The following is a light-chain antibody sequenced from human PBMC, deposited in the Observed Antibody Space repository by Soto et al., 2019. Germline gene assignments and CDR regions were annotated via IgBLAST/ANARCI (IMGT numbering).Light chain of an antibody. CDR2: DAS. J-gene: IGKJ4*01. CDR1: QSVSSY. V-gene: IGKV3-11*01. CDR3: QQRSNWPPLT. Sequence: EIVLTQSPATLSLSPGERATLSCRASQSVSSYLAWYQKKPGQAPRLLIYDASNRATGIQARFSGSGSGTDFTLTISSLEPEDFAVYYCQQRSNWPPLTFGGGTKVEIK.